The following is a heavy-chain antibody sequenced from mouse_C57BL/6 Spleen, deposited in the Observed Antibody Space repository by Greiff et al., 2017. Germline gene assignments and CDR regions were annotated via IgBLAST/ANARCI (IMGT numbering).Heavy chain of an antibody. V-gene: IGHV1-55*01. D-gene: IGHD1-1*01. J-gene: IGHJ2*01. CDR2: IYPGSGST. CDR1: GYTFPSYW. CDR3: ARGGHYYGSSLDYFDY. Sequence: QVQLQQPGAELVKPGASVKMSCKASGYTFPSYWITWVKQRPGQGLEWIGDIYPGSGSTNYNEKFKSKATLTVDTSSSTAYMQLSSLTSEDSAVYYCARGGHYYGSSLDYFDYWGQGTTLTVAS.